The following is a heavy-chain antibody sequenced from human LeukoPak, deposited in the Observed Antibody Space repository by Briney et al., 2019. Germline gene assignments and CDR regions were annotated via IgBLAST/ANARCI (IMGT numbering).Heavy chain of an antibody. V-gene: IGHV4-31*03. CDR3: AKEKSGWFSWDY. Sequence: SETLSLTCTVSGGSISSGGYYWSWIRQHPGKGLEWIGYIYYSGSTYYNPSLKSRVTISVDTSKNQFSLKLSSVTAADTAVYYCAKEKSGWFSWDYWGQGTLVTVSS. D-gene: IGHD6-19*01. CDR2: IYYSGST. J-gene: IGHJ4*02. CDR1: GGSISSGGYY.